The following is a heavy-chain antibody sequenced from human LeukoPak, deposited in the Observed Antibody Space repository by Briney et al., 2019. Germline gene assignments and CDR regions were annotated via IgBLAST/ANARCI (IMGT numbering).Heavy chain of an antibody. CDR3: AKELVWGSYRYYFDY. V-gene: IGHV3-33*06. Sequence: GGSLRLSCAASGFTFSSYGMHWVRQAPGKGLERVSVIWYDGSNKYYADSVKGRFTISRDNSKNTLYLQMNSLRAEDTAVYYCAKELVWGSYRYYFDYWGQGTLVTVSS. J-gene: IGHJ4*02. D-gene: IGHD3-16*02. CDR2: IWYDGSNK. CDR1: GFTFSSYG.